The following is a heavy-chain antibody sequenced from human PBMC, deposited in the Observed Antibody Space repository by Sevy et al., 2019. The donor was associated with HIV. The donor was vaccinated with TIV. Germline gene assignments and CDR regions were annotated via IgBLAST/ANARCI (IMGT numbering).Heavy chain of an antibody. D-gene: IGHD3-22*01. CDR3: ASSYDTLDY. CDR2: IKHDGSEH. J-gene: IGHJ4*02. V-gene: IGHV3-7*01. CDR1: GFTFDKYW. Sequence: GGSLRLSCEASGFTFDKYWMSWVRQAPGKGLEWIGNIKHDGSEHFYVDSVKGRFTISRDNAKNSLYLQMNSLRAEDTAVYYCASSYDTLDYWGQGTLVTVSS.